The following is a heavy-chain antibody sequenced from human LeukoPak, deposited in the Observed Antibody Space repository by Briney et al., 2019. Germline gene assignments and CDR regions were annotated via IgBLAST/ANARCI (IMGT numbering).Heavy chain of an antibody. V-gene: IGHV1-69*13. CDR1: GGTFSSYA. Sequence: SVKVSRKASGGTFSSYAISWVRQAPGQGLEWMGGIIPIFGTANYAQKFQGRVTITADESTSTAYMELSSLRSEDTAVYYCASWYYYDSSGYYERLGYWGQGTLVTVSS. J-gene: IGHJ4*02. D-gene: IGHD3-22*01. CDR2: IIPIFGTA. CDR3: ASWYYYDSSGYYERLGY.